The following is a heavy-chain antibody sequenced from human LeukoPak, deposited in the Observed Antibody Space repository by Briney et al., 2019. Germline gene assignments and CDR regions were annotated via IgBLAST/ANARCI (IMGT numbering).Heavy chain of an antibody. J-gene: IGHJ4*02. D-gene: IGHD6-25*01. V-gene: IGHV1-2*02. Sequence: GASVKVSCKASGYSFTDYYIHWVRQAPGQGLEWMGWINPDSGGANYAQKFQGRVTMTRDTSISTAYMELSRLRSEDTAVYYCATVRGSAAEDYWGQGTLVTVSS. CDR3: ATVRGSAAEDY. CDR1: GYSFTDYY. CDR2: INPDSGGA.